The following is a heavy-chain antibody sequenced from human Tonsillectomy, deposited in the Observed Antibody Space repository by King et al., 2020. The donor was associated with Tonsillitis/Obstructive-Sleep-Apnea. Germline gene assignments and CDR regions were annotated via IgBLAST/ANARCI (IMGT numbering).Heavy chain of an antibody. D-gene: IGHD3-22*01. CDR2: ISAYNGHT. CDR3: ARDSMSHYFDSTAYYPFDY. V-gene: IGHV1-18*01. Sequence: QLVQSGAEVKKPGASVKVSCKASGYTFTSYGISWVRQAPGQGLEWVGWISAYNGHTNYAQKLQDRVTMTTDTSTSTAFMELISLRFDDTAVYYCARDSMSHYFDSTAYYPFDYWGQGTLVTVSS. CDR1: GYTFTSYG. J-gene: IGHJ4*02.